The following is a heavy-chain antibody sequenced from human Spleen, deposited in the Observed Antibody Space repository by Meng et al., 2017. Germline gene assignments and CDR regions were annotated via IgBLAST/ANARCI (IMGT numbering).Heavy chain of an antibody. J-gene: IGHJ4*02. CDR2: ISGSGGST. V-gene: IGHV3-23*01. CDR1: GFTFSSYA. Sequence: GESLKISCAASGFTFSSYAMSWVRQAPGKGLEWVSAISGSGGSTYYADSVKGRFTISRDNSKNTLYLQMNSLRAEDTAVYYCAKDPDYYDSSGYYSNSGFDYWGQGTLVTVSS. D-gene: IGHD3-22*01. CDR3: AKDPDYYDSSGYYSNSGFDY.